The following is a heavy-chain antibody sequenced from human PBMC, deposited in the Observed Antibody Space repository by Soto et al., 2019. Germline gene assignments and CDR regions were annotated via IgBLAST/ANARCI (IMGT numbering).Heavy chain of an antibody. CDR2: IKSDGSRK. CDR1: GFTFSSHW. V-gene: IGHV3-74*01. J-gene: IGHJ3*01. Sequence: EVQLVESGGGLVQPGGSLRLSCAASGFTFSSHWMHWVRQAPGKGLVWVSGIKSDGSRKTYADSVKGRFTISRDNAKNTLYLHMDSLRAEDTALYFCANVFDFWGQGTMVTVSS. CDR3: ANVFDF.